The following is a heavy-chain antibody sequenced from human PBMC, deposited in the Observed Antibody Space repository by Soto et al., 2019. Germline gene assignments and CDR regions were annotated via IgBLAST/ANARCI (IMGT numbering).Heavy chain of an antibody. CDR1: GFTFSSYA. CDR3: AKDDFLDD. J-gene: IGHJ4*02. Sequence: EVQLLESGGGLVQPGGSLRLSCAASGFTFSSYAMSWVRQAPGKGLEWVSSISRSDDAPYSADSVKGRFTISRDNSQNALYLLIDCLRAEDTAVYYCAKDDFLDDWGQGAPVTVSS. V-gene: IGHV3-23*01. CDR2: ISRSDDAP.